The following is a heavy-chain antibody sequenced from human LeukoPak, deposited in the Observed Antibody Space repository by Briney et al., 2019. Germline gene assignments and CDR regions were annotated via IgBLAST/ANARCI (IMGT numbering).Heavy chain of an antibody. CDR2: LTDSGGTT. CDR1: GFTFSSYA. V-gene: IGHV3-23*01. D-gene: IGHD5-24*01. J-gene: IGHJ3*02. Sequence: GGSLRLSCSASGFTFSSYAMGWVRQAPGKRPEWVSSLTDSGGTTYYVDSVKGRFTISRDNSKNTLYLHMNSLRAEDTAMYYCAKKRDAFDIWGQGTVVAVSS. CDR3: AKKRDAFDI.